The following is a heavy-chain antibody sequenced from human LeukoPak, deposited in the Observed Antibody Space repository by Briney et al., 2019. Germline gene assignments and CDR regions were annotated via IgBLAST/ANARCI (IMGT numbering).Heavy chain of an antibody. CDR2: IYPGDSDT. CDR3: VSGLQSSGRLGAFDL. J-gene: IGHJ3*01. CDR1: GYSFTSCW. Sequence: LGESLKISCKGSGYSFTSCWIGWVRQMPGKGLEWVAIIYPGDSDTRYSPSFQGQVTISADKSISTAYLQWSSLKASDTAMYYCVSGLQSSGRLGAFDLWGQGTMVTVSS. V-gene: IGHV5-51*01. D-gene: IGHD6-25*01.